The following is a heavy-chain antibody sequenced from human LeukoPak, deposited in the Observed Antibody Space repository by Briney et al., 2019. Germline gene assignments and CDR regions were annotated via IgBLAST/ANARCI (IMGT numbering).Heavy chain of an antibody. V-gene: IGHV3-48*04. CDR1: GFTFSRYG. CDR3: ARIVYSGYEPDY. CDR2: ISSSGSTI. D-gene: IGHD5-12*01. Sequence: GGSLRLSCAASGFTFSRYGMHWVRQAPGKGLEWVSYISSSGSTIYYADSVKGRFTISRDNAKNSLYLQMNSLRAEDTAVYYCARIVYSGYEPDYWGQGTLVTVSS. J-gene: IGHJ4*02.